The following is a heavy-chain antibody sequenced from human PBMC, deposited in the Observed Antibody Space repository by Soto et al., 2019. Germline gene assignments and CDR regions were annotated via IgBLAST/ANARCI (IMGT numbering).Heavy chain of an antibody. CDR1: GLSTSRYY. CDR3: ARHGGSYSFDY. J-gene: IGHJ4*02. Sequence: PSETLSLTYTITGLSTSRYYWIWLRQPPGKGLEWIGYNSYSGSTDYNPSLKSRVTISVDTSKNQFSLKLSSATAADTAVYYCARHGGSYSFDYWGQGTLVTVSS. CDR2: NSYSGST. D-gene: IGHD1-26*01. V-gene: IGHV4-59*08.